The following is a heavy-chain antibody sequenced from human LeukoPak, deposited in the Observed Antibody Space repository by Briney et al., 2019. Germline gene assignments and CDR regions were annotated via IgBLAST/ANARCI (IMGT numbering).Heavy chain of an antibody. CDR1: GYTFTSYG. J-gene: IGHJ4*02. V-gene: IGHV1-18*01. CDR2: ISAYNGNT. Sequence: ASVKVSCKASGYTFTSYGISWVRQAPGQGLEWMGWISAYNGNTNYAQKLQGRVTMTTDTSTSTAYMELRSLRSDDTAVYYCARVYCSGGRCYSSFGGYFDYWGQRTLVTVSS. CDR3: ARVYCSGGRCYSSFGGYFDY. D-gene: IGHD2-15*01.